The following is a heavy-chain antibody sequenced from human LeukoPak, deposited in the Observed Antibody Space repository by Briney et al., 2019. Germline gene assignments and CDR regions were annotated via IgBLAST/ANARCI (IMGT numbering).Heavy chain of an antibody. Sequence: SETQSLTCTVCGGSISSYYWSWIRQPPGKGLEWIGYIYYSGSTNYNPSLKSRVTISVDTSKNQFSLKLSSVTAADTAVYYCARDRSIAGYGFDIWGQGTMVTVSS. CDR2: IYYSGST. CDR1: GGSISSYY. J-gene: IGHJ3*02. V-gene: IGHV4-59*01. D-gene: IGHD6-13*01. CDR3: ARDRSIAGYGFDI.